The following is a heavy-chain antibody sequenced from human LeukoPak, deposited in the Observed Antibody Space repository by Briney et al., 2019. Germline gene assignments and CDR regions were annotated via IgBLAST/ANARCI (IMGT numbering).Heavy chain of an antibody. Sequence: PGGSLRLSCEASGFTFGSYWMNWVRPAPGKGLEWVANIKQDASETYYVDSVKGRFTISRDNSKNTLYLRMSSLRAEDTAVYYCARDYRYYFETSGYYVDPNHSDYWGQGTLVIVSS. CDR3: ARDYRYYFETSGYYVDPNHSDY. D-gene: IGHD3-22*01. CDR2: IKQDASET. J-gene: IGHJ4*02. CDR1: GFTFGSYW. V-gene: IGHV3-7*01.